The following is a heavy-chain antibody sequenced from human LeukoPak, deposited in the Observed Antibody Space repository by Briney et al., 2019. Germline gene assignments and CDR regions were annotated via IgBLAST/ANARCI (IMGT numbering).Heavy chain of an antibody. CDR1: GYSFTSYW. CDR2: IYPGDSDT. V-gene: IGHV5-51*01. J-gene: IGHJ4*02. Sequence: GESLKIPCKGSGYSFTSYWIGWVRQLPGKGLEWMGIIYPGDSDTRYSPSFQGQVTISADKSISTAYLQWSSLKASDTAMYYCARGPLQNYYDSSGYWYYFDYWGQGTLVTVSS. CDR3: ARGPLQNYYDSSGYWYYFDY. D-gene: IGHD3-22*01.